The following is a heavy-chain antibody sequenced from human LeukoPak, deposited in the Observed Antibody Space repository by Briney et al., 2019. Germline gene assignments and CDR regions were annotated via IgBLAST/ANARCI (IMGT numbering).Heavy chain of an antibody. V-gene: IGHV4-59*01. Sequence: SETLSLTCTVSGGSISSYYWSWIRQPPGKGLEWIGYIYYSGSTNYNPSLKSRVIISVDTSKNQFSLKLSSVTAADTAVYYCARVRYYYGSGSYYLPSYNWFDPWGQGTLVTVSS. CDR1: GGSISSYY. CDR2: IYYSGST. J-gene: IGHJ5*02. D-gene: IGHD3-10*01. CDR3: ARVRYYYGSGSYYLPSYNWFDP.